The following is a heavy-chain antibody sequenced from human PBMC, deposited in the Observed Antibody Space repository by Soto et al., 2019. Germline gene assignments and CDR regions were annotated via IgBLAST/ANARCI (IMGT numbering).Heavy chain of an antibody. D-gene: IGHD3-22*01. CDR1: GYTFTSYD. CDR2: MIPNSGNT. V-gene: IGHV1-8*01. CDR3: ARASRTYYYDSSGYYAFDI. Sequence: GASVKVSCKASGYTFTSYDINWVRQATGQGLEWMGWMIPNSGNTGYAQKFQGRVTMTRNTSISTAYMELSSLRSEDTAVYYCARASRTYYYDSSGYYAFDIWGQGTMVTVS. J-gene: IGHJ3*02.